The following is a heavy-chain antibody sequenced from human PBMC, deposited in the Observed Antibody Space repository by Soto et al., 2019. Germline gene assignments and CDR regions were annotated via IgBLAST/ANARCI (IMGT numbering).Heavy chain of an antibody. CDR2: IYHSGST. Sequence: SETLSLTCAVSGGSISSGGYSWSWIRQPPGKGLEWIGYIYHSGSTYYNPSLKSRVTISVDRSKNQFSLKLSSVTAADTAVSYCAIGLRPGCLSGGIPALARPYGMDVWGQETTVTVSS. CDR3: AIGLRPGCLSGGIPALARPYGMDV. D-gene: IGHD3-16*01. V-gene: IGHV4-30-2*01. J-gene: IGHJ6*02. CDR1: GGSISSGGYS.